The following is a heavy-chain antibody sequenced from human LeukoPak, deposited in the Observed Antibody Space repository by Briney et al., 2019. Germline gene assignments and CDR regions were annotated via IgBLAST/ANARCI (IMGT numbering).Heavy chain of an antibody. Sequence: GGSLRLSCAASGFTFSSYSMNWVRQAPGKGLEWVSSISSSSSYIYYADSVKGRFTISRDNAKNSLYLQMNSLRAEDTAVYYCASESFHRSGYYDIWTEHITGIHYFDYWGQGTLVTVSS. CDR3: ASESFHRSGYYDIWTEHITGIHYFDY. V-gene: IGHV3-21*01. CDR1: GFTFSSYS. CDR2: ISSSSSYI. J-gene: IGHJ4*02. D-gene: IGHD3-9*01.